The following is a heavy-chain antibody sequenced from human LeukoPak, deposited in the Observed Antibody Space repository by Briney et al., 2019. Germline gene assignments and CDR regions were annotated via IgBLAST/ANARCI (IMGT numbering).Heavy chain of an antibody. Sequence: GGSLRLSCAASGFTFSNFGMHWVRQAPGKGLEWVAFIQYDGRDTYYADSVKGRFTISRDNSKKTLYLQMNSLRAEDTAVYYCAKRGGIGSGISAMYHFDYWGQGTLVTVSS. CDR1: GFTFSNFG. V-gene: IGHV3-30*02. D-gene: IGHD3-10*01. J-gene: IGHJ4*02. CDR3: AKRGGIGSGISAMYHFDY. CDR2: IQYDGRDT.